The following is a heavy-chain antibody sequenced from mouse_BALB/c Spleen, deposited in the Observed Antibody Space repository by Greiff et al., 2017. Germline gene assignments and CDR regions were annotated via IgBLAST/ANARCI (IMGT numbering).Heavy chain of an antibody. D-gene: IGHD2-2*01. Sequence: QVQLQQSGPELVKPGASVKISCKASGYTFTDYYINWVKQKPGQGLEWIGWIYPGSGNTKYNEKFKGKAKLTVEKSSSTVYLELSRLTSDDSAVYYCARIGYGGYFDVWGAGTTVTVSS. J-gene: IGHJ1*01. CDR2: IYPGSGNT. CDR3: ARIGYGGYFDV. V-gene: IGHV1-84*02. CDR1: GYTFTDYY.